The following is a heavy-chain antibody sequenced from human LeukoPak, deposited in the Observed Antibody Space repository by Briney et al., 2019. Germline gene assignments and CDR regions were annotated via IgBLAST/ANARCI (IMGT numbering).Heavy chain of an antibody. D-gene: IGHD6-19*01. Sequence: GGSLRLSCAASGFTFSSYGMHWVRQAPGKGLGWVAFIRYDGSNKYYADSVKGRFTISRDNSKNTLYLQMNSLRAEDTAVYYCGRVAVAGTGSVQHWGQGTLVTVSS. CDR2: IRYDGSNK. CDR3: GRVAVAGTGSVQH. J-gene: IGHJ1*01. CDR1: GFTFSSYG. V-gene: IGHV3-30*02.